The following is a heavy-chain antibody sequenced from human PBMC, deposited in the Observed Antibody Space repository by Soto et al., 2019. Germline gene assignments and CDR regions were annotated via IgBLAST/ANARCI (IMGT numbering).Heavy chain of an antibody. J-gene: IGHJ4*02. CDR2: ISFDGSTQ. CDR1: GFGFSSYG. CDR3: AREGVFGLVKIIPPDY. D-gene: IGHD3-3*01. Sequence: VQLLESGGGVAQPGRSLRLSCRASGFGFSSYGMLWVRQAPCKGPEWVAFISFDGSTQYYADSVRGRLTISRDNSENTLYLQLDILRVEDTAMYYCAREGVFGLVKIIPPDYWGQGAQVTVSA. V-gene: IGHV3-30*03.